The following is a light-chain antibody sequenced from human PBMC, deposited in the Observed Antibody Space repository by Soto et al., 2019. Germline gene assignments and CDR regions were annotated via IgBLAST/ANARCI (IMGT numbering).Light chain of an antibody. CDR1: QRVSSGY. V-gene: IGKV3-20*01. CDR2: GAS. Sequence: ESVLTQSPGTLSLSPGERATLSCRASQRVSSGYLAWYQQKPGQAPRLLIYGASSRATGIPDRFSGRGSGTDFTLTVRRLEPEDCAVYYCPQYGSSPWTFGQGTKVAIK. J-gene: IGKJ1*01. CDR3: PQYGSSPWT.